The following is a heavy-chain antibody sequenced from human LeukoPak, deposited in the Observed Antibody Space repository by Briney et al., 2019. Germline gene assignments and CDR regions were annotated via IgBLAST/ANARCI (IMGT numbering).Heavy chain of an antibody. CDR2: TYSGGST. J-gene: IGHJ4*02. D-gene: IGHD3-22*01. Sequence: GGSLRLSCAASGFSVSSNYMSWVRQAPGKGLEWVSVTYSGGSTYYADSVKGRFTISRDNSKNTLYLQMNSLRAEDTAVYYCAREGRSYYDSSGYYGGYFDYWGQGTLVTVSS. V-gene: IGHV3-66*01. CDR1: GFSVSSNY. CDR3: AREGRSYYDSSGYYGGYFDY.